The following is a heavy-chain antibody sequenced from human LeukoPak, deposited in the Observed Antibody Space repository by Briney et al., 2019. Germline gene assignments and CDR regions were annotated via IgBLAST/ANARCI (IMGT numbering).Heavy chain of an antibody. V-gene: IGHV3-9*03. CDR3: AKGGGGRLIYYYYMDV. Sequence: GRSLRLSCAASGFTFDDYAMHWVRQAPGKGLEWVSGITWNSDSIDYADSVKGRFTISRDNAKNSLYLQMNSLRAEDMALYYCAKGGGGRLIYYYYMDVWGKGTTVTVSS. J-gene: IGHJ6*03. CDR1: GFTFDDYA. D-gene: IGHD3-16*01. CDR2: ITWNSDSI.